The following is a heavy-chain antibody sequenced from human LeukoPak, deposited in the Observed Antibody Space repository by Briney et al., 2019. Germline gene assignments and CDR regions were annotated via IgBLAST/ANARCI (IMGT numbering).Heavy chain of an antibody. D-gene: IGHD4-17*01. V-gene: IGHV4-34*01. CDR1: GQSFSGYY. J-gene: IGHJ5*02. CDR2: INHSGST. Sequence: PWETLSLTCGVYGQSFSGYYWRWIRRPPGKGLEWLGEINHSGSTNYNPSIKRRVTTSAATSKNQSSLKLSSVTAADTAVYYCARGLTVTDLATWFDPWGQGALVTVSS. CDR3: ARGLTVTDLATWFDP.